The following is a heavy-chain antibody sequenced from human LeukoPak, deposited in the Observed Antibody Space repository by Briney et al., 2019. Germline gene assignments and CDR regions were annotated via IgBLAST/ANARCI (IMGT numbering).Heavy chain of an antibody. CDR1: GGTFSSYA. J-gene: IGHJ4*02. Sequence: GASVKVSCKASGGTFSSYAISWVRQAPGKGLEWVSAISGSGGSTYYADSVKGRFTTSRDNSKNTLYLQMNSLRAEDTAVYYCANERDYYFDYWGQGTLVTVSS. CDR2: ISGSGGST. V-gene: IGHV3-23*01. CDR3: ANERDYYFDY.